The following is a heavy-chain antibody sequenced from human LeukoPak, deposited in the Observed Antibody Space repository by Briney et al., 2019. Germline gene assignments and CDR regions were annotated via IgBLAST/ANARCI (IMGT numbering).Heavy chain of an antibody. CDR3: AITKWELRAFNI. Sequence: SETLSLTCTVSGGSISSSSYYWGWIRQPPGEGLEWIGSIHYSGSTYYNSSLKSRVTISVDTSESHFSLNLSSVTAADTAVYYCAITKWELRAFNIWGQGTMVTVSS. CDR2: IHYSGST. V-gene: IGHV4-39*01. D-gene: IGHD1-26*01. CDR1: GGSISSSSYY. J-gene: IGHJ3*02.